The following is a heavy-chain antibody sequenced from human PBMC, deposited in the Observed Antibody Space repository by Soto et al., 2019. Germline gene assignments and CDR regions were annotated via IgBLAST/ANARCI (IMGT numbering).Heavy chain of an antibody. D-gene: IGHD2-8*01. CDR1: GFAFNTYA. V-gene: IGHV3-23*01. CDR2: VSGSGDTK. J-gene: IGHJ5*02. Sequence: GGSLRLSCAASGFAFNTYAMSWVRQAPGKGLQWVSGVSGSGDTKYYAESVKGRFTISRDNSKNPLYLQMNSLRADDTALYFCAKPRVYCTNGVCPAASWGQGVLVTVSS. CDR3: AKPRVYCTNGVCPAAS.